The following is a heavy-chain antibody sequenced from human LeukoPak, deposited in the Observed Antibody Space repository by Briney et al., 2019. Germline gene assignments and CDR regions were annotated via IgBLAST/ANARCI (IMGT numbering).Heavy chain of an antibody. CDR2: IIPILGIA. Sequence: ASVKVSCKASGGTFSSYTISWVRQAPGQGLEWMGRIIPILGIANCAQKFQGRVTITADKSTSTAYMELSSLRSEDTAVYYCARDPGSIAAAANWFDPWGQGTLVTVSS. CDR1: GGTFSSYT. D-gene: IGHD6-13*01. CDR3: ARDPGSIAAAANWFDP. J-gene: IGHJ5*02. V-gene: IGHV1-69*04.